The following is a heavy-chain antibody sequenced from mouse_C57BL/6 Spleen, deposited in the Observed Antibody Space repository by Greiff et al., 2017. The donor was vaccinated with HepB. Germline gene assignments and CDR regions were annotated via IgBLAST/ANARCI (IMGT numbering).Heavy chain of an antibody. CDR3: ARRGYYGSSCPFAY. V-gene: IGHV1-42*01. CDR2: INPSTGGT. Sequence: EVQRVESGPELVKPGASVKISCKASGYSFTGYYMNWVKQSPEKSLEWIGEINPSTGGTTYNQKFKAKATLTVDKSSSTAHMQLKSLTSEDSAVYYCARRGYYGSSCPFAYWGQGTLVTVSA. D-gene: IGHD1-1*01. CDR1: GYSFTGYY. J-gene: IGHJ3*01.